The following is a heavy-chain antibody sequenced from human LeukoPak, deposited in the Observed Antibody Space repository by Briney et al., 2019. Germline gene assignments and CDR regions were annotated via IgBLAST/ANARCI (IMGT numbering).Heavy chain of an antibody. J-gene: IGHJ4*02. CDR2: ISSSSNTI. Sequence: GGSLRLSCVASGFTFNNYWMHWVRQAPGKGLEWVSYISSSSNTIYYADSVKGRFTISRDNAKNSLYLQMNSLRAEDTAVYSCARDGYSSCDYWGQGTLVTVSS. V-gene: IGHV3-48*01. CDR3: ARDGYSSCDY. D-gene: IGHD6-19*01. CDR1: GFTFNNYW.